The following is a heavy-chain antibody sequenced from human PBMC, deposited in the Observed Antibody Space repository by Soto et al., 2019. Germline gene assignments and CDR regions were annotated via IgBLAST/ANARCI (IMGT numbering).Heavy chain of an antibody. Sequence: QVKLQESGPGLVKPSQTLSLTCTVSGGAISSGDYYWSWIRQPPGKGLEWIGYIYYGGSTYHNSSLQSRLTLSLDTSKNQFSLMLSSVTVADTAVYYCASGSTVVNTVDFWGQGTLVTVSS. CDR3: ASGSTVVNTVDF. J-gene: IGHJ4*02. D-gene: IGHD4-17*01. CDR1: GGAISSGDYY. V-gene: IGHV4-30-4*01. CDR2: IYYGGST.